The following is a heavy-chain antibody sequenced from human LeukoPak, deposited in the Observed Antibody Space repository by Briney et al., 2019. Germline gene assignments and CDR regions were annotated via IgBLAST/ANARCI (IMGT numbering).Heavy chain of an antibody. V-gene: IGHV3-21*01. CDR2: ISSSSSYI. D-gene: IGHD3-22*01. CDR1: GFTFSSYS. J-gene: IGHJ6*03. Sequence: TGGSLRLSCAASGFTFSSYSMNWVRQAPGKGLEWVSSISSSSSYIYYANSVKGRFTISRDNAKNSLYLQMNSLRAEDTAVYYCARLSYDSSGYYYLPYYYYYYMDVWGKGTTVTVSS. CDR3: ARLSYDSSGYYYLPYYYYYYMDV.